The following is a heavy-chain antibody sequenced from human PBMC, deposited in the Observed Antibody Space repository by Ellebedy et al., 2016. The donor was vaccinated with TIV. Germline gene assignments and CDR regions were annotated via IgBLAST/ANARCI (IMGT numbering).Heavy chain of an antibody. CDR2: INSGGAT. Sequence: GESLKISXAASGFSVSSNDMIWVRQRPGKGLECVSLINSGGATYYADSVEGRFTISRDNPMKKLYLQMSSLGADDTAVYYCVTKHNAAFDIWGQGTTVTVS. CDR1: GFSVSSND. CDR3: VTKHNAAFDI. V-gene: IGHV3-53*01. J-gene: IGHJ3*02. D-gene: IGHD1-1*01.